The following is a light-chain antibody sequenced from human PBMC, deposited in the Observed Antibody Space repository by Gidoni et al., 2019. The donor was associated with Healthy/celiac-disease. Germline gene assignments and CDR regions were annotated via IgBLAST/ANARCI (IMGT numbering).Light chain of an antibody. CDR2: EVI. CDR3: SSYTSSSTVV. CDR1: SSDVGGYNY. V-gene: IGLV2-14*01. Sequence: QSALTQPASVSWSPGQSSTISCTGTSSDVGGYNYVYWYQQTPGKAPKLMIYEVINRLSGVSNRFSGSQSGNTASLTISGLQAEDEADYYCSSYTSSSTVVFGGGTKLTVL. J-gene: IGLJ2*01.